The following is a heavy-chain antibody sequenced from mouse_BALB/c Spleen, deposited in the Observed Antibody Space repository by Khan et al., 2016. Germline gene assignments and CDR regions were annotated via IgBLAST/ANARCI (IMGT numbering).Heavy chain of an antibody. J-gene: IGHJ2*01. CDR2: ISSSGST. CDR1: GDSITSGY. Sequence: EVQLQESGPSLVKPSQTLSLTCSVTGDSITSGYWNWIRKFPGNKLEYMGYISSSGSTYYNPPSKSRISITRDTSKSQYYLQLNAVTTEDTASYCAAADYDHFFAYWGQGTTLTVSS. CDR3: AADYDHFFAY. V-gene: IGHV3-8*02. D-gene: IGHD2-4*01.